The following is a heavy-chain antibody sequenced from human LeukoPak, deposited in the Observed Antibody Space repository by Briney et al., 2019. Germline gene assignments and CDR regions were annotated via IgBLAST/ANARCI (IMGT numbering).Heavy chain of an antibody. Sequence: PGGSLRLSCAASGFTVSINYMNWVRQAPGKGLEWVSVIYSDGTTYYADSVKGKFAISRDNSKNTLYLQMHSLRAEDTAVYYCARAVDSSSWPRSYYGMDVWGQGTTVTVSS. D-gene: IGHD6-13*01. V-gene: IGHV3-66*01. CDR2: IYSDGTT. J-gene: IGHJ6*02. CDR1: GFTVSINY. CDR3: ARAVDSSSWPRSYYGMDV.